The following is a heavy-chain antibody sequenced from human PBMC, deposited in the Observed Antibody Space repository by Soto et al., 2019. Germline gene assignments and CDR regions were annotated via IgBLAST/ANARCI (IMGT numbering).Heavy chain of an antibody. V-gene: IGHV4-30-4*08. CDR1: GGSISNGDYY. J-gene: IGHJ5*02. CDR3: ARASAVVGGGLDL. CDR2: INHSGTT. Sequence: SETLSLTCSVSGGSISNGDYYCTWIRQPPGKGLEWIGFINHSGTTYYSPSRRSRLSISMYTSKNQFSLNLSSVIAADTAVYYSARASAVVGGGLDLWGPGTLVTVSS. D-gene: IGHD5-18*01.